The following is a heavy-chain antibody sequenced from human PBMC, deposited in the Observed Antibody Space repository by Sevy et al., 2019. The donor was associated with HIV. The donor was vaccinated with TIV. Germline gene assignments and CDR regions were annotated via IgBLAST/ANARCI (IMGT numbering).Heavy chain of an antibody. D-gene: IGHD1-26*01. J-gene: IGHJ4*02. CDR1: GGSITSLY. V-gene: IGHV4-59*08. CDR3: AGENAWGRGYS. Sequence: TETLSLTCTVSGGSITSLYWNWIRQPPGKGLEWIANIYYNGHINYNPSLKSRVTLSLDTSKNQFSLRLGSVTAADTAMYYCAGENAWGRGYSWGQGTLVTVSS. CDR2: IYYNGHI.